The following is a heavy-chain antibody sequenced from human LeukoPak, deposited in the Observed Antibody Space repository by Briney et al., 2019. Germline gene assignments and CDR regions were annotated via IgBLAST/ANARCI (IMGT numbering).Heavy chain of an antibody. CDR1: GFTFSSSA. D-gene: IGHD5-24*01. CDR2: ISGSGSGGST. CDR3: AKSGYNRIDY. V-gene: IGHV3-23*01. Sequence: PGGSLRLSCAASGFTFSSSAMSWVRQAPGKGLEWVSSISGSGSGGSTYYADSVKGRFTISRDNSKNTLYLQMNSLIAEDTAVYYSAKSGYNRIDYWGQGTRVTVSS. J-gene: IGHJ4*02.